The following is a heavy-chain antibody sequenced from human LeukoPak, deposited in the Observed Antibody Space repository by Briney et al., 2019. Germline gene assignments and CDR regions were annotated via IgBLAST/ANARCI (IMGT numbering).Heavy chain of an antibody. J-gene: IGHJ4*02. CDR3: TTRLLRYFDWLLSYDY. CDR2: IKGKTDGGTT. CDR1: GFTFSNAW. Sequence: GGSLRLSCAASGFTFSNAWMTWVRQAPGKGLEWVGRIKGKTDGGTTDYAAPVKGRFTISRDDSKNTLFLQMNSLKTEDTALYYCTTRLLRYFDWLLSYDYWGQGTLVTVSS. V-gene: IGHV3-15*01. D-gene: IGHD3-9*01.